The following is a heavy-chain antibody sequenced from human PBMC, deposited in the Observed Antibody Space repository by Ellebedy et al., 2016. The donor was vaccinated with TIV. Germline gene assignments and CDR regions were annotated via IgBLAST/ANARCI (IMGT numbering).Heavy chain of an antibody. D-gene: IGHD3-10*01. CDR1: GYSFTSYW. CDR3: ARGSYYYGSGTYYGWFDP. Sequence: KVSCKGFGYSFTSYWIGWVRQMPGKGLEWMGIIYPGDSHTRYSPSFQGQVTISADKSTSTAYVQWSSLKASDTAMYYCARGSYYYGSGTYYGWFDPWGQGTLVTVSS. J-gene: IGHJ5*02. CDR2: IYPGDSHT. V-gene: IGHV5-51*01.